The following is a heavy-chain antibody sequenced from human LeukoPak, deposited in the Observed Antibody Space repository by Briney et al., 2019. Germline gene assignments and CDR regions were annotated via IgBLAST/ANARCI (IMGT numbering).Heavy chain of an antibody. J-gene: IGHJ4*02. Sequence: GGSLRLSCATSGFTFSTDAMSWVRQAPGKGLQWVSAIGPSGAGTYYADSVKGRFTISRDNSKNTLSLQMNSLRAEDTAMYYCARKYGSGSFDNWGQGTLVTVSS. V-gene: IGHV3-23*01. D-gene: IGHD3-10*01. CDR2: IGPSGAGT. CDR3: ARKYGSGSFDN. CDR1: GFTFSTDA.